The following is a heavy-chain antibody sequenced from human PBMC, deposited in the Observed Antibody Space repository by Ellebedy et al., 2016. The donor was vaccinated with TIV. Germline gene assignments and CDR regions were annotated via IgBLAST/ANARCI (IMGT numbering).Heavy chain of an antibody. D-gene: IGHD5-12*01. Sequence: SVKVSCXASGGTFSSYAISWVRQAPGQGLEWMGGIIPIFGTANYAQKFQGRVTITADESTSTAYMELRSLRSDDTAVYYCARGYGATTPDYWGQGTLVTVSS. CDR1: GGTFSSYA. CDR2: IIPIFGTA. V-gene: IGHV1-69*13. CDR3: ARGYGATTPDY. J-gene: IGHJ4*02.